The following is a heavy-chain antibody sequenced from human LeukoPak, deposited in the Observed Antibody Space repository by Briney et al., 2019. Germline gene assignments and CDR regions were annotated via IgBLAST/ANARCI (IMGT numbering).Heavy chain of an antibody. Sequence: SETLSLTCTVSGGSISSYYWSWIRQPPGKGLEWIGYIYYSGSTNYNPSLKSRVTISVDTSKNQFSLKLSSVTAADTAVYYCVREVVVAATGNWFDPWGQGTLVTVSS. CDR1: GGSISSYY. J-gene: IGHJ5*02. V-gene: IGHV4-59*01. D-gene: IGHD2-15*01. CDR3: VREVVVAATGNWFDP. CDR2: IYYSGST.